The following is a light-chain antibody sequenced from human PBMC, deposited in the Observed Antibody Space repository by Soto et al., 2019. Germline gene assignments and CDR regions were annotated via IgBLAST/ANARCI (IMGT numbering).Light chain of an antibody. CDR1: NIGSKS. Sequence: SYELTQSHSMSVAPGPTATITCGGNNIGSKSVQWYQQKSGQSPVLVVYDDTDRPSGIPERFSGSNSGNTATLTISRVEAEDEADYSCQVWDSGPDHVVFGGGTQLTVL. CDR3: QVWDSGPDHVV. V-gene: IGLV3-21*02. J-gene: IGLJ2*01. CDR2: DDT.